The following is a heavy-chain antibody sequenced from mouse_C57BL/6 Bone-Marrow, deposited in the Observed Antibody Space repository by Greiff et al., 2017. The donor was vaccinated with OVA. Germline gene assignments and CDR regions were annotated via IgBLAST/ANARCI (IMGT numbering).Heavy chain of an antibody. Sequence: VKLQESGAELARPGASVKLSCKASGYTFTSYGISWVKQRTGQGLEWIGEIYPRSGNTYYNEKFKGKATLTADKSSSTAYMELRSLTSEDSAVYFCARREITLRAMDYWGQGTSVTVSS. CDR2: IYPRSGNT. CDR1: GYTFTSYG. J-gene: IGHJ4*01. D-gene: IGHD2-4*01. CDR3: ARREITLRAMDY. V-gene: IGHV1-81*01.